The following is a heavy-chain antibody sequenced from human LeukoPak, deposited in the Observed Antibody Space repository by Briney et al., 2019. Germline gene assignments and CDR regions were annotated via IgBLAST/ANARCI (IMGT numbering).Heavy chain of an antibody. CDR1: GGSISSGSYY. Sequence: SQTLSLTCTVSGGSISSGSYYWTWIRQPAGKGLEWIGRIYTSGSTNYNPSLKSRVTISVDTSKNQFSLELSSVTAADTAVYYCAREGRTAAGIFYFAYWGQGTLVTVSS. CDR3: AREGRTAAGIFYFAY. J-gene: IGHJ4*02. CDR2: IYTSGST. V-gene: IGHV4-61*02. D-gene: IGHD6-13*01.